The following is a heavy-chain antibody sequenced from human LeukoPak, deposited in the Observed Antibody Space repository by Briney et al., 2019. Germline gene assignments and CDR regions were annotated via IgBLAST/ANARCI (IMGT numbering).Heavy chain of an antibody. CDR3: ARDLGSSVGY. V-gene: IGHV3-7*05. D-gene: IGHD6-13*01. Sequence: GGALRLSCAASEFTFSSDWMNWVRQAPGKGLEWVAHIKEDGSDKYYVDSVKGRFTISRDNAKNSLYLQMNSLRAEDTAVYYCARDLGSSVGYWGQGTLVTVFS. CDR2: IKEDGSDK. J-gene: IGHJ4*02. CDR1: EFTFSSDW.